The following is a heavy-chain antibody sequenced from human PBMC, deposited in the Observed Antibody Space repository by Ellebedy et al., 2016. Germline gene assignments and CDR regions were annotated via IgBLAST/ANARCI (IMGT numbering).Heavy chain of an antibody. J-gene: IGHJ5*02. CDR3: ARLQGTVTS. Sequence: GGSLRLSXAASGFTFSSYAMHWVRQAPGKGLEWVAVISYDGSNKYYADSVKGRFTISRDNSKNTLYLQMNSLRAEDTAVYYCARLQGTVTSWGQGTLVTVSS. CDR1: GFTFSSYA. CDR2: ISYDGSNK. V-gene: IGHV3-30-3*01. D-gene: IGHD4-11*01.